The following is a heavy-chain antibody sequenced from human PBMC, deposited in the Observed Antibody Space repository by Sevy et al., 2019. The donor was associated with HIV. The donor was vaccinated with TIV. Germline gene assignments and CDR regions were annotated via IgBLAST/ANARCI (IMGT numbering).Heavy chain of an antibody. CDR1: GFTFSSYS. CDR2: ISSSSSYI. D-gene: IGHD2-15*01. J-gene: IGHJ6*02. CDR3: ARVLGYCSGGSCYKTEYYYYGMDV. V-gene: IGHV3-21*01. Sequence: GGSLRLSCAASGFTFSSYSMNWVRQAPGKGLEWVSSISSSSSYIYYADSVKGRFTISRDNAKNSLYLQMNSLRAEDTAVYYCARVLGYCSGGSCYKTEYYYYGMDVWGQGTTVTVSS.